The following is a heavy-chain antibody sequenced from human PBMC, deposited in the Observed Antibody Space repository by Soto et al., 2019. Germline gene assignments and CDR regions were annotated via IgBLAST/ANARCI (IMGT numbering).Heavy chain of an antibody. CDR2: IIPILGIA. CDR3: AREGCSGGSCYSGYYYYYMDV. J-gene: IGHJ6*03. Sequence: ASVKVSCKASGGTFSSYTISWVRQAPGQGLEWMGRIIPILGIANYTQKFQGRVTITADKSTSTAYMELSSLRSEDTAVYYCAREGCSGGSCYSGYYYYYMDVWGKGTTVTVSS. CDR1: GGTFSSYT. D-gene: IGHD2-15*01. V-gene: IGHV1-69*04.